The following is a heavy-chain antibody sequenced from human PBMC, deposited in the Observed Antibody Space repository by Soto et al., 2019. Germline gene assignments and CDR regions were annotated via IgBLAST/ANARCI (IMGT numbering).Heavy chain of an antibody. J-gene: IGHJ6*02. V-gene: IGHV3-64*01. D-gene: IGHD2-21*01. Sequence: EVQLVESGGGLVQPGGSLRLSCAASGFTFSSYAMHWVRQAPGKGLECVSAITSNGGNTDYASSVKGRFTISRDNPKNTLYLQMGSLRAEDMAVYYCARRIPFGYGMDVWGQGTTVTVSS. CDR3: ARRIPFGYGMDV. CDR1: GFTFSSYA. CDR2: ITSNGGNT.